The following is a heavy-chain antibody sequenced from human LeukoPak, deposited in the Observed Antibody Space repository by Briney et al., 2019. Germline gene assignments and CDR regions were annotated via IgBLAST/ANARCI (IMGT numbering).Heavy chain of an antibody. J-gene: IGHJ4*02. Sequence: PSETLSLTCTVSGGSISSSSYYWGWIRQPPGKGLEWIGYIYDSGSTYYNPSLKSRVTISVDRSKNQFSLELSSVTAADTAVYYCARGRFLEWYIFDYWGQGTLVTVSS. CDR2: IYDSGST. CDR1: GGSISSSSYY. D-gene: IGHD3-3*01. CDR3: ARGRFLEWYIFDY. V-gene: IGHV4-39*07.